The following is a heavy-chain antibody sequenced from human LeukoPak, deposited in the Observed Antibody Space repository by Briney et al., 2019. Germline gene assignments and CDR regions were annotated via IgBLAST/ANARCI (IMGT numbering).Heavy chain of an antibody. CDR2: ISSNGGST. J-gene: IGHJ6*03. CDR1: GFTFSSYA. CDR3: ASDSSGPPYYYYYMDV. Sequence: GGSLRLSCAASGFTFSSYAMHWVRQAPGKGLEYVSAISSNGGSTYYANSVKGRFTISRDNAKNSLYLQMNSLRAEDTAVYYCASDSSGPPYYYYYMDVWGKGTTVTVSS. V-gene: IGHV3-64*01. D-gene: IGHD6-19*01.